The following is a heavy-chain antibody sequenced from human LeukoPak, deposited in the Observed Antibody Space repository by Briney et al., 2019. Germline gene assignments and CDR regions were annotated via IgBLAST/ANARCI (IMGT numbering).Heavy chain of an antibody. V-gene: IGHV4-34*01. CDR1: GGSFSGYY. J-gene: IGHJ4*02. Sequence: KTSETLSLTCAVYGGSFSGYYWSRIRQPPGKGLEWIGEINHSGSTNYNPSLKSRVTISVDTSKNQFSLKLSPVTAADTAVYYCASGTYYYGSGRNPYYFDYWGQGTLVTVSS. CDR2: INHSGST. CDR3: ASGTYYYGSGRNPYYFDY. D-gene: IGHD3-10*01.